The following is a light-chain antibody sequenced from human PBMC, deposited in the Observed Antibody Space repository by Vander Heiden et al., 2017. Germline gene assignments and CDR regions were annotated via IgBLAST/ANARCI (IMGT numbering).Light chain of an antibody. J-gene: IGLJ1*01. CDR3: GTWDSILTAVV. CDR2: YNN. Sequence: THTPSVSAAPGPKGTISCPGSSSNIGKNYLSWYQQLPGTAPKLLINYNNKRPSGIPDRFSGSKSGTSATLGITGLQTGDEADYYCGTWDSILTAVVFGPGTKVTVL. V-gene: IGLV1-51*01. CDR1: SSNIGKNY.